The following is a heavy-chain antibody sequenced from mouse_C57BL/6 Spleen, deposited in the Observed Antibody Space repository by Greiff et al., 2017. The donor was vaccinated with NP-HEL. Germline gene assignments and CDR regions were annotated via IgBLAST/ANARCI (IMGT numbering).Heavy chain of an antibody. D-gene: IGHD2-5*01. J-gene: IGHJ4*01. CDR3: ASSNSNDAMDY. Sequence: EVKVEESGGGLVQPGGSLSLSCAASGFTFTDYYMSWVRQPPGKALEWLGFIRNKANGYTTEYSASVKGRFTISRDNSQSILYLQMNALRAGDSATYDCASSNSNDAMDYWGQGTSVTVSS. CDR1: GFTFTDYY. V-gene: IGHV7-3*01. CDR2: IRNKANGYTT.